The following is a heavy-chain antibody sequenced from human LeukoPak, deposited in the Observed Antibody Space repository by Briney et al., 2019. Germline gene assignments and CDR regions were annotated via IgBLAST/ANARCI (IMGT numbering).Heavy chain of an antibody. CDR1: GGSISSNMW. Sequence: SETLSLTCSVSGGSISSNMWWSWVRQPPGKGLEWIGSIYYSGSTYYNPSLKSRVTISVDTSKNQFSLKLSSVTAADTAVYYCARQPNSGYYNFDYWGQGTLVTVSS. CDR3: ARQPNSGYYNFDY. D-gene: IGHD3-22*01. V-gene: IGHV4-39*01. J-gene: IGHJ4*02. CDR2: IYYSGST.